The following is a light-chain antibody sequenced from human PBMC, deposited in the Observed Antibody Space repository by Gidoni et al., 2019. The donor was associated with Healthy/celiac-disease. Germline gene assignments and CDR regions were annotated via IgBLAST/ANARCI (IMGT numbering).Light chain of an antibody. J-gene: IGKJ4*01. CDR3: QQLNSYPLT. CDR2: AAS. V-gene: IGKV1-9*01. CDR1: HGISSY. Sequence: IPLTHSPSSLSASVGDRVTITCRASHGISSYLAWYQQKPGQAPKLLIYAASTLQSGVPSRFSGSGSGTEFTLTISSLQPEDFATYYCQQLNSYPLTFGGGTKVEIK.